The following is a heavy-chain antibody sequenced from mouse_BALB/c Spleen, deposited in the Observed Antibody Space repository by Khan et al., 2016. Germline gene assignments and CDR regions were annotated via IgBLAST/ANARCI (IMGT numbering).Heavy chain of an antibody. V-gene: IGHV3-2*02. J-gene: IGHJ2*01. CDR3: SRSLILWSDYFSY. D-gene: IGHD1-1*02. CDR2: IIYSGTT. CDR1: GYSTTSEYA. Sequence: VQLKQSGPGLVKPSQSLSLTCTFTGYSTTSEYAWNWIRPFPRNKLEWMGYIIYSGTTSHNSSLKCRLSITRDTSQNPFFLLLFSVTTVDSVIYYCSRSLILWSDYFSYWGQGTTLTVSS.